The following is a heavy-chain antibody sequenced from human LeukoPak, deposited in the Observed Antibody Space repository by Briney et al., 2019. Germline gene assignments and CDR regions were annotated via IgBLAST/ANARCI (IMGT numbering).Heavy chain of an antibody. Sequence: PSETLSLTCTVSAAPISSYYWSWIRQPAGKGLEWIGRISTSGSTNYNPSLKSRVTMSVDTSKNQFSLKLTSVSAADTAVYYCARDCPAGWRYREYYFDYWGQGTLVTVSS. CDR1: AAPISSYY. J-gene: IGHJ4*02. V-gene: IGHV4-4*07. D-gene: IGHD3-10*01. CDR2: ISTSGST. CDR3: ARDCPAGWRYREYYFDY.